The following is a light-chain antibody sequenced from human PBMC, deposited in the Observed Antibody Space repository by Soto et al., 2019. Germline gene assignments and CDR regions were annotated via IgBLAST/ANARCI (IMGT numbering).Light chain of an antibody. V-gene: IGKV3-11*01. J-gene: IGKJ4*01. CDR1: QSVSSY. CDR3: QQRRNWPPLT. CDR2: DAS. Sequence: EIVLTQSPATLSLSPGERATLSCRTSQSVSSYLAWYQQKPGQAPRLLIYDASNRATGIPARFSGSESGTDFTLTISSLEPEYFAVYYCQQRRNWPPLTFGGGTKVEIK.